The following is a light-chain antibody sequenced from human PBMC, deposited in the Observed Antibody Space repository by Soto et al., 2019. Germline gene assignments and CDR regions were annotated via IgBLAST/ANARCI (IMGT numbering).Light chain of an antibody. V-gene: IGKV3-20*01. CDR2: GAS. J-gene: IGKJ1*01. CDR3: QHYANSRWT. CDR1: QSVYSDY. Sequence: EIVLAQSPGTLSLSPGERATLSCRASQSVYSDYLMWYQQIPGQAPRLLIYGASTRATGIPDRFTGSGSGTDFTLTISRLEPEDFAVYYCQHYANSRWTFGQGTRVEIK.